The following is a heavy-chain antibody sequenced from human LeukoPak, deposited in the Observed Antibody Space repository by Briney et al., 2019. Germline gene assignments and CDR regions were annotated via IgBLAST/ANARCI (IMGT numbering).Heavy chain of an antibody. Sequence: GGSLRLSCAASGFTFSSYAMFWVRQAPGKGLEWVSTISGNGGKTDYADSVKGRITLSRDDSKNTLHLLLNSVTAEDTAVYYCARGYSGYEPHSWYGSSIYYFYYMDVWGKGTTVTVSS. J-gene: IGHJ6*03. CDR3: ARGYSGYEPHSWYGSSIYYFYYMDV. CDR2: ISGNGGKT. CDR1: GFTFSSYA. V-gene: IGHV3-23*01. D-gene: IGHD5-12*01.